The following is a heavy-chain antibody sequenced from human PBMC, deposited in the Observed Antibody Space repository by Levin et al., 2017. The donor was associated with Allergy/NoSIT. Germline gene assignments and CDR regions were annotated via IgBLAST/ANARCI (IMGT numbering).Heavy chain of an antibody. J-gene: IGHJ4*02. Sequence: PGGSLRLSCAASGFTFSSYSMNWVRQAPGKGLEWVSSISSSSSYIYYADSVKGRFTISRDNAKNSLYLQMNSLRAEDTAVYYCASRGPNRYFDYWGQGTLVTVSS. CDR1: GFTFSSYS. V-gene: IGHV3-21*01. CDR2: ISSSSSYI. CDR3: ASRGPNRYFDY. D-gene: IGHD3-10*01.